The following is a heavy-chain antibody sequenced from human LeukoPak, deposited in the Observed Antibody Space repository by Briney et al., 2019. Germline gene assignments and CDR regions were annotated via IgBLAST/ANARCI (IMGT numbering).Heavy chain of an antibody. CDR2: FYHSGST. J-gene: IGHJ4*02. Sequence: SETLSLTCTVSGYSINSGYYWGWVRQSPGKGLEWIGSFYHSGSTYYNPSLKSRVTISIDTSKNQFSLKLSSVTAADTAVYYCAGKYYYDSSGYFYVDWWGQGTLVTVSS. CDR1: GYSINSGYY. D-gene: IGHD3-22*01. CDR3: AGKYYYDSSGYFYVDW. V-gene: IGHV4-38-2*02.